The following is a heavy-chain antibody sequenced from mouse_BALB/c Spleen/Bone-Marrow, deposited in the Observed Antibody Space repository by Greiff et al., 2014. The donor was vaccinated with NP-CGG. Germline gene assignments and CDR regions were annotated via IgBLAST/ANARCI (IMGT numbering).Heavy chain of an antibody. CDR3: AGAYYRYAMDY. CDR1: GFSLTSYG. Sequence: VQLQESGPGLVQPSQSLSITCTVSGFSLTSYGVHWVRQPPGKGPEWLGVIWSGGNTDYNATFISRLSISKDNFKSRVFFKMNSLQADDTAIYYCAGAYYRYAMDYWGQGTSVTVSS. D-gene: IGHD2-14*01. J-gene: IGHJ4*01. CDR2: IWSGGNT. V-gene: IGHV2-4*02.